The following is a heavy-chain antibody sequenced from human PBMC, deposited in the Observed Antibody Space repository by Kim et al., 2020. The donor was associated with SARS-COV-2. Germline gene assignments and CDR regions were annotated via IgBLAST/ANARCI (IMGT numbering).Heavy chain of an antibody. V-gene: IGHV1-3*01. CDR2: INAANGDT. D-gene: IGHD2-8*01. J-gene: IGHJ6*02. CDR3: ARVTVDALDYYYGMDV. Sequence: ASVKVSCKAFGYPLTSYALHWVRQAPGQRLEWMGWINAANGDTKYSEKFQDRVSISRDTSAGTAYMDLSRLRSEDTAVYWCARVTVDALDYYYGMDVWGQGTTVTVSS. CDR1: GYPLTSYA.